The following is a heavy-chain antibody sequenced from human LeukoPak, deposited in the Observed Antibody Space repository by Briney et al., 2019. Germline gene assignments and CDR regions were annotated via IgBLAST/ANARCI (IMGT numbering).Heavy chain of an antibody. Sequence: GGSLRLSCAASGFTFSSYGMHWVRQAPGKGLEWVAVISYDGSNKYYADSVKGRFTISRDNSKNTLYLQMNSLRAEDTAVYYCARVRERGFSGYDWRHFDYWGQGALVTVSS. CDR2: ISYDGSNK. CDR1: GFTFSSYG. D-gene: IGHD5-12*01. J-gene: IGHJ4*02. CDR3: ARVRERGFSGYDWRHFDY. V-gene: IGHV3-30*03.